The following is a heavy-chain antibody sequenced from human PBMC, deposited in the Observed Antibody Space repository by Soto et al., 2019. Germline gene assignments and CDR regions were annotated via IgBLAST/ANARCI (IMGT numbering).Heavy chain of an antibody. CDR2: ISHDGSNK. J-gene: IGHJ6*02. Sequence: QVQLVESGGGVVQPGRSLRLSCAASGFTFSSYGMHWVRQAPGKGLEWLALISHDGSNKYYTDSVKGRFIISRDTAKNTLFLQMNNLRAEDTAVYYCAKETTYETSSYYGMNVWGQGTTVTVSS. V-gene: IGHV3-30*18. CDR3: AKETTYETSSYYGMNV. D-gene: IGHD1-1*01. CDR1: GFTFSSYG.